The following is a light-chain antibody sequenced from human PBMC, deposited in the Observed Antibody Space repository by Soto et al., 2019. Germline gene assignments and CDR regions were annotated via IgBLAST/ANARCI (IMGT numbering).Light chain of an antibody. J-gene: IGKJ1*01. CDR2: KAS. CDR3: QHKGT. V-gene: IGKV1-5*03. CDR1: QSISSW. Sequence: DIQMTQSPSTLSASVGDRVTITCRASQSISSWLAWYQQKPGKAPKLLIYKASSIESGVPSRFIGSGSGTEFTLTISSLQPDDFATYYCQHKGTFGQGTKVEIK.